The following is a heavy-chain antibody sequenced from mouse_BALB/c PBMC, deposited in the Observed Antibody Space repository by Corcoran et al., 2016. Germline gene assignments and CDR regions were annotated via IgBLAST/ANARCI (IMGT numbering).Heavy chain of an antibody. Sequence: EVQLQQSGAELVRPGALVKLSCKASGFNIKDYYMHWVKQRPEQGLEWIGWIDPENGNTIYDPKFQGKASITADTSSNTAYLQLSSLTSEDTAVYYCARCGYDEGYAMDYWGQGTSVTVSS. V-gene: IGHV14-1*02. CDR1: GFNIKDYY. J-gene: IGHJ4*01. CDR2: IDPENGNT. D-gene: IGHD2-2*01. CDR3: ARCGYDEGYAMDY.